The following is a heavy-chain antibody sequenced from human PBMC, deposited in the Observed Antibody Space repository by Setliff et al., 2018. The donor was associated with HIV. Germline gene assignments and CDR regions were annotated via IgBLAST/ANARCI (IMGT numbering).Heavy chain of an antibody. CDR2: INHSGST. D-gene: IGHD3-10*01. V-gene: IGHV4-34*01. J-gene: IGHJ2*01. Sequence: SETLSLTCAVYGGSFSGYYWSWIRQPPGKGLEWIGEINHSGSTNYNPSLKSRVTISVDTSKNQFSLKLNSVTAADTAVYYCARETNASGSLTAYWYFDLWGRGTLVTVSS. CDR1: GGSFSGYY. CDR3: ARETNASGSLTAYWYFDL.